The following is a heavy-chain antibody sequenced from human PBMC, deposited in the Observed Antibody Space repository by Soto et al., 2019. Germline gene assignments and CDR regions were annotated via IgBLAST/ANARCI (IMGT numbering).Heavy chain of an antibody. D-gene: IGHD3-10*01. V-gene: IGHV3-48*01. CDR1: GFTFSSYS. Sequence: GGSLRLSCAASGFTFSSYSMNWVRQAPGKGLEWVSYISSSSSTIYYADSVKGRFTISRDNAKNSLYLQMNSLRAEDTAVYYCARVGIYGSGALDYWGQGTLVTVSS. CDR3: ARVGIYGSGALDY. J-gene: IGHJ4*02. CDR2: ISSSSSTI.